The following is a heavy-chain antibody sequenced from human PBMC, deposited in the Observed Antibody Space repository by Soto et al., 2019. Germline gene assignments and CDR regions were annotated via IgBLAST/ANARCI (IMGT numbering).Heavy chain of an antibody. CDR1: GYTLTSYG. J-gene: IGHJ6*02. V-gene: IGHV1-18*04. CDR3: ARGGPFGFLEWSIIPYGMDV. D-gene: IGHD3-3*01. Sequence: ASVKGTCKASGYTLTSYGISWVRQAPGQGLEWMGWISAYNGNTNYAQKLQGRVTMTTDTSTSTAYMELRSLRSDDTAVYYCARGGPFGFLEWSIIPYGMDVWGQGTTVTVSS. CDR2: ISAYNGNT.